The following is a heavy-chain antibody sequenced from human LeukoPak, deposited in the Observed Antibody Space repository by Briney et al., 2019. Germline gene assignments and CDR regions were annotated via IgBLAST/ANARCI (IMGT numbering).Heavy chain of an antibody. CDR2: IWFDGSNK. CDR1: GFTFNNYG. J-gene: IGHJ3*02. Sequence: GGSLRLSCAASGFTFNNYGIHWVRRAPGKGLEWVAVIWFDGSNKFYADTMKGRLTISRDNSKNMVYLQMNSLKTEDTAVYYCTHYYYGSGSLNHDAFDIWGQGTMVTVSS. V-gene: IGHV3-33*01. D-gene: IGHD3-10*01. CDR3: THYYYGSGSLNHDAFDI.